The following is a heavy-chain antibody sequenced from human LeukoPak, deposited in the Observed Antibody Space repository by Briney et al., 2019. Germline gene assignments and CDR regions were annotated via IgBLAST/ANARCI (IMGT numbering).Heavy chain of an antibody. CDR2: IYPGDSDT. Sequence: GESPKISCKGSGYRLTSYWIGWVRQMPGKGLEWMGFIYPGDSDTRYSPSFQGQVTISADKSMSTAYLQWSSLKASDTAMYYCARRRGRYSGDAFDIWGQGTMVTVSS. J-gene: IGHJ3*02. CDR1: GYRLTSYW. D-gene: IGHD1-26*01. V-gene: IGHV5-51*01. CDR3: ARRRGRYSGDAFDI.